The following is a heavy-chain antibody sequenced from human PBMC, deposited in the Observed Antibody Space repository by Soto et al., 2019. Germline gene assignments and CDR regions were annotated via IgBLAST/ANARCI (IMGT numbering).Heavy chain of an antibody. Sequence: QEQLVQSGAEVKKPGASVKVSCKASGYTVTSYDINWVRQATGQGLEWMGWMNPNSGNTGYAQKFQGRVTMTRNTSISTAYMALSSLRSEDKAVYYCATERWEDAFEIWGQGTLVTVSS. CDR2: MNPNSGNT. CDR1: GYTVTSYD. V-gene: IGHV1-8*01. D-gene: IGHD1-26*01. J-gene: IGHJ3*02. CDR3: ATERWEDAFEI.